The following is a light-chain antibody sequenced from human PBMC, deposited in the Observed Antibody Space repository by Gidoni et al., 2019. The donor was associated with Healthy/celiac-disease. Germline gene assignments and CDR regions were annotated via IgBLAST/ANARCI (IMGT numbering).Light chain of an antibody. V-gene: IGKV1-39*01. CDR3: QQSYSTPRT. CDR2: AAS. CDR1: QSISSY. Sequence: DIQMTQSPSSLSASVGDRVTITCRASQSISSYLNWYQQKPGKAPKLLIYAASSLQSGVPSRFSDSGSGTDFTLTISSLQPEDFATYYCQQSYSTPRTFXQXTKVEIK. J-gene: IGKJ1*01.